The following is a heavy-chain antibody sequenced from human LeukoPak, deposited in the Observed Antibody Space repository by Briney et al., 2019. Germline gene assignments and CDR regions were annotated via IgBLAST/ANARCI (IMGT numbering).Heavy chain of an antibody. V-gene: IGHV4-39*01. CDR1: GDSINTDIYT. CDR3: ARKKAGSFNLFDT. CDR2: VDSSGTA. J-gene: IGHJ5*02. Sequence: SETLSLTCFVSGDSINTDIYTWAWVRQSPEKGLEWIGSVDSSGTAYYYTFLKGRVTISIDTSSNQFSLRLNFVTAADTAVYYCARKKAGSFNLFDTWGQGILVIVSS.